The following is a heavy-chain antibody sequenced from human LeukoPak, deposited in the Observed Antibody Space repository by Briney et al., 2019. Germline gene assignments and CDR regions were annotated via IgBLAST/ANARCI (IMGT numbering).Heavy chain of an antibody. CDR3: ARDRRGRIYCSSTSCYLPFDY. V-gene: IGHV1-18*04. CDR2: ISAYNGNT. D-gene: IGHD2-2*01. J-gene: IGHJ4*02. Sequence: GASVKVSCKASGYTFTSYGISWVRQAPGQGLEWMGWISAYNGNTNYAQKLQGRVTMTTDTSTSTAYMELRSLRSDDTAVYYCARDRRGRIYCSSTSCYLPFDYWGQGTLVTV. CDR1: GYTFTSYG.